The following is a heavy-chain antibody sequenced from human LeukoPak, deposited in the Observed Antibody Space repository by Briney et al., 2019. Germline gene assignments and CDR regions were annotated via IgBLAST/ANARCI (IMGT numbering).Heavy chain of an antibody. Sequence: ASVKVSCKASGYTFTSYGISWVRQASGQGLEWMGWINAYNGNTNYAQKLQGRVTMTTDTSTTTSYMELRSLISDDTAVYYCARDRGYDYGKSYYYYGMDVWGQGTTVTVSS. V-gene: IGHV1-18*01. D-gene: IGHD5-12*01. CDR3: ARDRGYDYGKSYYYYGMDV. CDR2: INAYNGNT. CDR1: GYTFTSYG. J-gene: IGHJ6*02.